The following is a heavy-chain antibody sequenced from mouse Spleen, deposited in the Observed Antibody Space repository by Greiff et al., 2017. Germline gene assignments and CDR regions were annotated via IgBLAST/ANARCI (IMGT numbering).Heavy chain of an antibody. CDR1: GFTFTDYY. J-gene: IGHJ3*01. Sequence: EVKLMESGGGLVQPGGSLRLSCATSGFTFTDYYMSWVRQPPGKALEWLGFIRNKANGYTTEYSASVKGRFTISRDNSQSILYLQMNTLRAEDSATYYCAREGLSWFAYWGQGTLVTVSA. V-gene: IGHV7-3*02. CDR2: IRNKANGYTT. CDR3: AREGLSWFAY.